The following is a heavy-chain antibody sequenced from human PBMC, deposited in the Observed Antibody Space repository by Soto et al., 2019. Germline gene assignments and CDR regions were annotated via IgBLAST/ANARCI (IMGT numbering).Heavy chain of an antibody. D-gene: IGHD1-26*01. V-gene: IGHV3-23*01. CDR2: ITGGAAGT. Sequence: EVQLLESGGDFVQPGGSLRLSCAASGFTFNNFAMNWVRQAPGKGLEWVSGITGGAAGTYYAKSFKGRFTISRDNAQSTLFLQMNSLSAEDTALYYCAKNTDDSYYSAVDYWGQGTLVTVSS. J-gene: IGHJ4*02. CDR1: GFTFNNFA. CDR3: AKNTDDSYYSAVDY.